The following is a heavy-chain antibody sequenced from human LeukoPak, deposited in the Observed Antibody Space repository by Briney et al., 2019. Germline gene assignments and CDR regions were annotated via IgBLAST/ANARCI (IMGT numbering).Heavy chain of an antibody. CDR2: MNPNSGNT. V-gene: IGHV1-8*03. D-gene: IGHD1-14*01. J-gene: IGHJ4*02. CDR3: ARIAGIKGDDY. CDR1: GYTFTSYD. Sequence: ASVKVSCKASGYTFTSYDINWVRQATGQGLEWMGWMNPNSGNTGYAQKFQGRVTITADESTSTAYMELSSLRSEDTAVYYCARIAGIKGDDYWGQGTLVTVSS.